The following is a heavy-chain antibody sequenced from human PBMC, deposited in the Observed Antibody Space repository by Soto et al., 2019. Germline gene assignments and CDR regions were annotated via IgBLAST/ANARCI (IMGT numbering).Heavy chain of an antibody. CDR3: ARDGQYRTDGFDI. CDR2: LSRGGGST. J-gene: IGHJ3*02. CDR1: GFTFSSHG. Sequence: EAQLLESGGGSVQPGGSLRLSCAASGFTFSSHGMSWIRQAPGKGLEWISGLSRGGGSTYYVDSVKGRFTISRDNAKNTVYLIMRSLRVEDTALYYCARDGQYRTDGFDIWGQGTMVTVSS. V-gene: IGHV3-23*01. D-gene: IGHD5-12*01.